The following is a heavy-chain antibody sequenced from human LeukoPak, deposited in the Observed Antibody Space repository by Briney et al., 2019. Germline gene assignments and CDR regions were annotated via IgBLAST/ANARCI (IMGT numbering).Heavy chain of an antibody. D-gene: IGHD3-10*01. CDR2: ISAYNGNT. J-gene: IGHJ6*03. CDR3: AGGPHYYGSGSFNYYYYMDV. V-gene: IGHV1-18*01. CDR1: GYTFTSYG. Sequence: GASVKVSCKASGYTFTSYGISWVRQAPGQGLEWMGWISAYNGNTNYAQKLQGRVTMTTDTSTRTAYMELRRLRSDETAVYYCAGGPHYYGSGSFNYYYYMDVWGKGTKVTVS.